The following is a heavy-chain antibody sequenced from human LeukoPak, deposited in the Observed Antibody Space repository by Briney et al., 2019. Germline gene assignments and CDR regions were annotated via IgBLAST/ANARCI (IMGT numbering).Heavy chain of an antibody. Sequence: SETLSLTCIVSGGSISSYYWSWIRQPPGKGLEWTGYIYYSGSTKYNPSLKSRVTISVDTSKNQFSLKLSSVTAADTAVYYCAAYSSTSLGWFDPWGQGTLVTVSS. CDR2: IYYSGST. V-gene: IGHV4-59*01. D-gene: IGHD6-13*01. CDR1: GGSISSYY. CDR3: AAYSSTSLGWFDP. J-gene: IGHJ5*02.